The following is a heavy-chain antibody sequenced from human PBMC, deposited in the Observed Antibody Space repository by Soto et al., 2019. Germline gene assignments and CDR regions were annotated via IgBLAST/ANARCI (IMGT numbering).Heavy chain of an antibody. V-gene: IGHV4-59*01. D-gene: IGHD2-8*01. CDR1: GGSISSYY. J-gene: IGHJ4*02. Sequence: SETLSLTCTVSGGSISSYYWSWTRQPPGKGLEWIGYIYYSGSTNYNPPLKSRVTISVDTSKNQFSLKLSSVTAADTAVYYCARTYCTNGVCYYDYWGQGTLVTVSS. CDR2: IYYSGST. CDR3: ARTYCTNGVCYYDY.